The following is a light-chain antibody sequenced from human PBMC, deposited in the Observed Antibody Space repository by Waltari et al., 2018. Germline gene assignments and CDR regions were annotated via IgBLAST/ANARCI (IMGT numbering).Light chain of an antibody. CDR1: TVGNYD. J-gene: IGLJ2*01. CDR2: EDS. CDR3: QVWHSSTVV. V-gene: IGLV3-1*01. Sequence: SYDLTQPSSVSVAPGQTATITCSGRTVGNYDVNWYKKKTGLSPGLVIIEDSLRASGIPERFSGSNSANTATLIIREAQVVDEAEYYCQVWHSSTVVFGGGTKLTVL.